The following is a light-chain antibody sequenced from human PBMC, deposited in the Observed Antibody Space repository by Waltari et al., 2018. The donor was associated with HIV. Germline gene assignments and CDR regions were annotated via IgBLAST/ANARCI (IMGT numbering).Light chain of an antibody. V-gene: IGLV3-21*02. CDR3: HVWDRSSDHHV. CDR2: NAS. Sequence: SYVLTQPPSVPVAPGQTARITCGGNNIGSKRVHWYQQKAGQAPVLVVYNASDRPSGIPERFSGSNSGNTATLTISRVEAGDEADYYCHVWDRSSDHHVFGTGTKVTVL. J-gene: IGLJ1*01. CDR1: NIGSKR.